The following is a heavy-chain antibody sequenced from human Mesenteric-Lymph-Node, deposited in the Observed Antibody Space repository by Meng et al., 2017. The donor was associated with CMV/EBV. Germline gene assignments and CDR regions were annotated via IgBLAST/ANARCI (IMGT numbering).Heavy chain of an antibody. CDR3: ARGTSGYDGVDF. Sequence: CMASGYTFTSYDLHWVRQATGQGLEWLGWMNPVSGNTGYAQKFQGRVSMTRDNSISTAYMELSSLTSDDTAVYYCARGTSGYDGVDFWGQGTLVTVSS. J-gene: IGHJ4*02. V-gene: IGHV1-8*01. D-gene: IGHD5-12*01. CDR2: MNPVSGNT. CDR1: GYTFTSYD.